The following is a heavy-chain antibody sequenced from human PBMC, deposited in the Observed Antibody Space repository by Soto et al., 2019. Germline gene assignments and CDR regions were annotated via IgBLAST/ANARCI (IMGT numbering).Heavy chain of an antibody. V-gene: IGHV1-69*01. D-gene: IGHD3-10*01. CDR3: ARGEGYYGSGSYSYYYYYYGMDV. Sequence: QVQLVQSGAEVKKPGSSVKVSCKASGGTFSSYAISWVRQAPGQGLEWMGGIIPIFGTANYAQKFQGRVTITADESTRTAYMELSSLRSEDTAVYYCARGEGYYGSGSYSYYYYYYGMDVWGQGTTVTVSS. J-gene: IGHJ6*02. CDR1: GGTFSSYA. CDR2: IIPIFGTA.